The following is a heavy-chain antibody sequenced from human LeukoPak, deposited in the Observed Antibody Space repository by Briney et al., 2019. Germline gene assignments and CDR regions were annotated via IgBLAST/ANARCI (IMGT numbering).Heavy chain of an antibody. V-gene: IGHV3-11*04. CDR1: GFTFSDYY. CDR3: ARDDYGGTFDAFDI. D-gene: IGHD4-17*01. CDR2: ISSPGSSI. J-gene: IGHJ3*02. Sequence: GGSLRLSCAASGFTFSDYYMTWMRQAPGKGLEWVSHISSPGSSILYADSVKGRFTISRDNAKNSLYLQMHSLRVEDTAIYYCARDDYGGTFDAFDIWGQGAMVTVSS.